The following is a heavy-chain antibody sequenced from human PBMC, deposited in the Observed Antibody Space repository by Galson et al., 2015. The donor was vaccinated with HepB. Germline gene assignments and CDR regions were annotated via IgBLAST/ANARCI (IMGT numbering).Heavy chain of an antibody. Sequence: SLRLSCAASGFTFSSYAMHWVRQAPGKGLEWVSYISSSGSTIYYADSVKGRFTISRDNAKNSLYLQMNSLRAEDTAVYYCARVGPMAYCSSTSCYAQNLFYYYYGMDVWGQGTTVTVSS. D-gene: IGHD2-2*01. J-gene: IGHJ6*02. CDR3: ARVGPMAYCSSTSCYAQNLFYYYYGMDV. V-gene: IGHV3-48*03. CDR1: GFTFSSYA. CDR2: ISSSGSTI.